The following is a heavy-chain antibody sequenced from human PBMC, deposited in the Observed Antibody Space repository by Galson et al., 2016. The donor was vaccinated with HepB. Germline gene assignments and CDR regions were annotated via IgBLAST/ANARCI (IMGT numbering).Heavy chain of an antibody. J-gene: IGHJ4*02. V-gene: IGHV3-48*02. Sequence: SLRLSCAASGFTFSRYSMNWVRQAPGKGLEWVSHITHTTNTIYYADSVKGRFTISRDNAKNSVYLQMNSLRDEDTAVYFCAVGGHVDYCGQGTLVTVSS. D-gene: IGHD1-26*01. CDR2: ITHTTNTI. CDR3: AVGGHVDY. CDR1: GFTFSRYS.